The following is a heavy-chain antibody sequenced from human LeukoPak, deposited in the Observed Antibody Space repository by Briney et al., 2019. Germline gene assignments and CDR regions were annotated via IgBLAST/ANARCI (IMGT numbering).Heavy chain of an antibody. CDR1: GFTFSSYA. D-gene: IGHD2-15*01. CDR2: ISGSGGST. J-gene: IGHJ4*02. Sequence: GGSLRLTCAASGFTFSSYAMSWVRQAPGKGLEWVSAISGSGGSTYYADSVKGRSTISRDNSKNTLYLQMNSLGAEDTAVYYCAKDMQLLPLDYWGQGTLVTVSS. CDR3: AKDMQLLPLDY. V-gene: IGHV3-23*01.